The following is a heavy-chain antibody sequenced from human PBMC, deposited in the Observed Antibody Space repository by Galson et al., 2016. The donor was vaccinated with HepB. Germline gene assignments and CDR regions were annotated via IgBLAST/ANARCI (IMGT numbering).Heavy chain of an antibody. Sequence: PALVKPTQTLTLTCTFSGFSLSTSGVGVGWIRQPPGKALEWLALIYWDDDKRYNPSLRSRLTITKETSTNQVVLTMTNLDPVDKATYYFAHRLQFNWNPYLYYFDAWGQGALVTVSS. CDR1: GFSLSTSGVG. CDR2: IYWDDDK. CDR3: AHRLQFNWNPYLYYFDA. J-gene: IGHJ4*02. D-gene: IGHD1-1*01. V-gene: IGHV2-5*02.